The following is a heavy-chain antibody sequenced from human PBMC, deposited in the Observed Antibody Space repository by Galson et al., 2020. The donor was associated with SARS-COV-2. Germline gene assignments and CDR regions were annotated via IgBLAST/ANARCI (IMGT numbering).Heavy chain of an antibody. Sequence: GGSLRLSCAASGFTFDDYGMSWVRQAPGKGLEWLSGISWTGGSIGHADSVKGRFTISRDNAKSSLYLQMNSLRAEDTAFYYCARAQSPVGHYYYGLDVWGQGTTVTVSS. D-gene: IGHD1-26*01. CDR1: GFTFDDYG. V-gene: IGHV3-20*04. CDR2: ISWTGGSI. CDR3: ARAQSPVGHYYYGLDV. J-gene: IGHJ6*02.